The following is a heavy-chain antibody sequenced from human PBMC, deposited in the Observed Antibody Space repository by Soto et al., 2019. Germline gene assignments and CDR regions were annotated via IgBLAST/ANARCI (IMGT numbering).Heavy chain of an antibody. Sequence: GASVKVSCKASGYTFSSYAISWVRQAPGQGLEWMGGIIPIFGTANYAQKFQGRVTITADESTSTAYMELSSLRSEDTAVYYCARGPVAGTGDYYYGMDVWGQGTTVTVSS. CDR3: ARGPVAGTGDYYYGMDV. D-gene: IGHD6-19*01. CDR1: GYTFSSYA. CDR2: IIPIFGTA. J-gene: IGHJ6*02. V-gene: IGHV1-69*13.